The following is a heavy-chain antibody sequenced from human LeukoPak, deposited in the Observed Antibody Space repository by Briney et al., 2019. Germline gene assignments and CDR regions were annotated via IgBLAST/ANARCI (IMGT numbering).Heavy chain of an antibody. J-gene: IGHJ6*03. V-gene: IGHV1-18*01. Sequence: GASVKVSCKAPGYTFTSYGISWVRQAPGQGLEWMGWISAYNGNTNYAQKLQGRVTMTTDTSTSTAYMELRSLRSDDTAVYYCARGSIAAAGSSEYYYYMDVWGKGTTVTVSS. CDR2: ISAYNGNT. CDR1: GYTFTSYG. D-gene: IGHD6-13*01. CDR3: ARGSIAAAGSSEYYYYMDV.